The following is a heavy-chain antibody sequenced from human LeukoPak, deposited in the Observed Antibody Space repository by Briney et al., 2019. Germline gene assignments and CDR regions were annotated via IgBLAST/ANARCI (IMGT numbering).Heavy chain of an antibody. V-gene: IGHV4-34*01. CDR1: GGSFSGYY. CDR2: ISDTGST. J-gene: IGHJ4*02. D-gene: IGHD3-16*01. CDR3: ARGTGGARLNS. Sequence: SETLSLTCGVDGGSFSGYYWSWIRQPPGEGLEWVGEISDTGSTPYNLSIKSGMTTSVDKSKNQFSLKLSSVADEDTGVYYCARGTGGARLNSWGQGTLVTVSS.